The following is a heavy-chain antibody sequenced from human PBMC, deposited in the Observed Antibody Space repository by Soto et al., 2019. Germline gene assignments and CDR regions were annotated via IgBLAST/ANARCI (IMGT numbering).Heavy chain of an antibody. J-gene: IGHJ4*02. CDR2: IYYSGST. CDR3: AREVCSGGSCIDY. Sequence: SETLSLTCTVSGGSISSYYWSWIRQPPGKGLEWIGYIYYSGSTNYNPSLKSRVTISVDTSKNQFSLKLSSVTAADTAVYYCAREVCSGGSCIDYWGQGTLVTVSS. CDR1: GGSISSYY. V-gene: IGHV4-59*01. D-gene: IGHD2-15*01.